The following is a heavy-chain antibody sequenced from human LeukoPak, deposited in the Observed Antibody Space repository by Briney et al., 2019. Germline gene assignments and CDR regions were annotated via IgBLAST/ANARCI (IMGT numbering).Heavy chain of an antibody. V-gene: IGHV1-2*02. D-gene: IGHD2/OR15-2a*01. J-gene: IGHJ4*02. CDR1: GYTFTGYY. Sequence: GASVKVSCKASGYTFTGYYMHWVRQAPGQGLEWMGWINPNSGGTNCAQKFQGRVTMTRDTSISTAYMELSRLRSDDTAVYYCARGSVLIGPYYFDYWGQGTLVTVSS. CDR2: INPNSGGT. CDR3: ARGSVLIGPYYFDY.